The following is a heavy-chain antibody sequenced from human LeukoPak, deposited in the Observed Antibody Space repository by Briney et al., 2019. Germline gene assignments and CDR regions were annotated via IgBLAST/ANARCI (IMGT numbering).Heavy chain of an antibody. V-gene: IGHV3-23*01. D-gene: IGHD3-22*01. J-gene: IGHJ5*02. Sequence: GGSLRLSCAVSGITLSNYGMSWVRQAPGKGLEWVAGISGSGGSTNYADSVKGRFTISRDNRKNTLYLQMNSLRAEDTALYYCAKGSSGYFADLWGQGTLVTVSS. CDR1: GITLSNYG. CDR3: AKGSSGYFADL. CDR2: ISGSGGST.